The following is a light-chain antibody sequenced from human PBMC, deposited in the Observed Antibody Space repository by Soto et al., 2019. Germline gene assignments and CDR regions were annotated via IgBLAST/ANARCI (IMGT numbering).Light chain of an antibody. J-gene: IGKJ3*01. CDR2: AAS. V-gene: IGKV3-20*01. CDR1: QSVRSGH. Sequence: IVLTQAPGTLSLSPGEGVTLSCRASQSVRSGHLAWYQQKPGQAPRLLIYAASSRATGIPDRFSGSGSGTDFTLTISRLEPEDFAVYYCQQYGSSPLTFGPGTKVDIK. CDR3: QQYGSSPLT.